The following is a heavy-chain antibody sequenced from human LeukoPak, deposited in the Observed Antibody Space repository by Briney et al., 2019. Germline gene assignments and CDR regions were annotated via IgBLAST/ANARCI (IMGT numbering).Heavy chain of an antibody. V-gene: IGHV1-18*01. CDR2: ISAYNGNT. CDR3: AKDVRITIFGVVSPDY. D-gene: IGHD3-3*01. J-gene: IGHJ4*02. CDR1: GDTFTSYG. Sequence: ASLKLSCEASGDTFTSYGISWVRQAPGQGLEWMGWISAYNGNTNYAQKLQGRVTMTTASSMSTAYMELRRLRSDDTAVYYCAKDVRITIFGVVSPDYWGQGTLVTVSS.